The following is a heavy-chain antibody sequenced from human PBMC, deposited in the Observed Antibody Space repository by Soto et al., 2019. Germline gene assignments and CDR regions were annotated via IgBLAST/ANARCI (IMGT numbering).Heavy chain of an antibody. J-gene: IGHJ4*02. CDR2: IHYSGST. CDR3: ARGSAAGTKSPFDY. D-gene: IGHD6-13*01. CDR1: GGPISGYY. Sequence: PSETLSLTCTVSGGPISGYYWSWIRQSPGKGLEWIGYIHYSGSTNYNPSLKSRVTISVDASKNQLSLKLSSVTAADTAVYYCARGSAAGTKSPFDYWGQGTLVTVSS. V-gene: IGHV4-59*01.